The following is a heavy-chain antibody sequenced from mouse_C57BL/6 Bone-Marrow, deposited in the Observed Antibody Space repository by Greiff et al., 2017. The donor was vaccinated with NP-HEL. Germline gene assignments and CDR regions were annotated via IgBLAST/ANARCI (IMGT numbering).Heavy chain of an antibody. CDR3: ARKGLKFDY. CDR2: IWSGGST. J-gene: IGHJ2*01. Sequence: QVQLKQSGPGLVQPSQSLSITCTVSGFSLTSYGVHWVRQSPGKGLEWLGVIWSGGSTDYKAAFISRLSISKDNSKSQVFFKMNSLQADDTAIYYCARKGLKFDYWGQGTTLTVSS. V-gene: IGHV2-2*01. CDR1: GFSLTSYG.